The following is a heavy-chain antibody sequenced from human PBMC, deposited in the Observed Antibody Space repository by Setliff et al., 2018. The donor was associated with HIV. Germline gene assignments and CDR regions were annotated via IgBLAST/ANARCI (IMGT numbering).Heavy chain of an antibody. CDR3: AKEGDRYGLDLDY. J-gene: IGHJ4*02. V-gene: IGHV1-3*04. CDR2: INTANYKT. D-gene: IGHD5-18*01. Sequence: VASVKVSCKASGHIFSSYTMHWVRQAPGQRLEWMGWINTANYKTKYSQKFQGRVTITRDTSASTAYMELSSLRSEDTAVYYCAKEGDRYGLDLDYWGQGTLVTVSS. CDR1: GHIFSSYT.